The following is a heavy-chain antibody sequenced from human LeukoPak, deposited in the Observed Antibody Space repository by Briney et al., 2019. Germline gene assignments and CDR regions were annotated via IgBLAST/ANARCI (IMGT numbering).Heavy chain of an antibody. CDR1: GVMFSSHG. D-gene: IGHD1-26*01. Sequence: PGGSLRLSCSASGVMFSSHGMSWVRQAPGKGLEWVSSISDTGSGTCYADSVKGRFTMSRDNSKNTLYPQMNSLRAEDTAVYYCAKNLLGSESFSWYFDLWGRGTLVTVSS. CDR2: ISDTGSGT. J-gene: IGHJ2*01. V-gene: IGHV3-23*01. CDR3: AKNLLGSESFSWYFDL.